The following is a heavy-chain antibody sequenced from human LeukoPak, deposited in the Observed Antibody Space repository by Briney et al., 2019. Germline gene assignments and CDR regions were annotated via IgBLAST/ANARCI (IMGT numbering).Heavy chain of an antibody. CDR2: ISGSGGST. CDR1: GFTFSSSA. V-gene: IGHV3-23*01. J-gene: IGHJ4*02. CDR3: AKGRSNVNLDFDY. D-gene: IGHD6-13*01. Sequence: PGGSLRLSCAASGFTFSSSAMSWVRQAPGKGLEWVSGISGSGGSTNYADPVKGRFTVSSDNSKNTLYLQMNSLRAEDTAVYYCAKGRSNVNLDFDYWGQGTLVTVSS.